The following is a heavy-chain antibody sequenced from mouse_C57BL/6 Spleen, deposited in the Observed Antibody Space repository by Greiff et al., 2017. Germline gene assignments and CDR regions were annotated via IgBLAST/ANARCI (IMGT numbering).Heavy chain of an antibody. CDR3: VREDYYCSSYGLAY. CDR2: IRSTSSNYAS. J-gene: IGHJ3*01. D-gene: IGHD1-1*01. CDR1: GFTFTTYA. Sequence: EVKLVESGGGLVQPKGSLKLSCAASGFTFTTYALHWVRQAPGKGLEWVARIRSTSSNYASYSAVSVKDRFTISRDDSQSMLYLQMNNLKTEDTAMYYWVREDYYCSSYGLAYWGQGTLVTVAA. V-gene: IGHV10-3*01.